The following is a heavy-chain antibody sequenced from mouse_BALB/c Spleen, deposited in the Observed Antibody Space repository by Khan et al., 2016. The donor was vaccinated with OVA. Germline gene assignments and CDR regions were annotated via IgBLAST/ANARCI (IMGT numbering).Heavy chain of an antibody. CDR1: GFTFSDYG. CDR2: ISSLAYNF. D-gene: IGHD3-1*01. CDR3: AGGGTGGFAY. J-gene: IGHJ3*01. Sequence: EVELVESGGGLVQPGGSRKLSCAASGFTFSDYGMAWIRQGPGKGPEWITFISSLAYNFYYADSVTGRFTICRENAKNTLYLEMNSLRSEDTAIXYCAGGGTGGFAYWGQGTLVTVSA. V-gene: IGHV5-15*02.